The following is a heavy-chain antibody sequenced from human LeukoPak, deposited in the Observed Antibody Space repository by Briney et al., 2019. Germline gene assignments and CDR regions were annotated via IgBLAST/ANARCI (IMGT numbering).Heavy chain of an antibody. CDR1: GDSVSSNSAA. CDR2: TYYRSKWST. CDR3: ARSTGPIDY. V-gene: IGHV6-1*01. J-gene: IGHJ4*02. Sequence: SQTLSLTCAISGDSVSSNSAAWNWIRQSPSRGLEWLGRTYYRSKWSTYYAVSVKSRININRDTSKNQISLQLNSVTPEDTAVYYCARSTGPIDYWGQGTLVTVSS. D-gene: IGHD1-1*01.